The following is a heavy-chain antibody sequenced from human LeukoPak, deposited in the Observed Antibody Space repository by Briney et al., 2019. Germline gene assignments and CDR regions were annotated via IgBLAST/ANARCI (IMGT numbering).Heavy chain of an antibody. Sequence: PGGSLRLSCTASGFTFGDYAVSWVRQALGKGLERGGFIRSEAYGRTTAYAASVKGRFTISRDDSKNIDYLQMNSLNTEDTAVYYCTRDFGELLSPPRGEIFDYWGQGTLVTVSS. D-gene: IGHD3-10*01. J-gene: IGHJ4*02. V-gene: IGHV3-49*04. CDR3: TRDFGELLSPPRGEIFDY. CDR2: IRSEAYGRTT. CDR1: GFTFGDYA.